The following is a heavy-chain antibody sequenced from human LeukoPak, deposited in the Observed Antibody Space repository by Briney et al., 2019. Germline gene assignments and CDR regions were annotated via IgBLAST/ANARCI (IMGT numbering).Heavy chain of an antibody. CDR3: VRARFSSAWFDS. D-gene: IGHD6-25*01. J-gene: IGHJ5*01. CDR2: MNPKTGNT. CDR1: GYTFDRYD. V-gene: IGHV1-8*01. Sequence: ASVRVSCKASGYTFDRYDINWVRQATGKGLEWMGWMNPKTGNTGYAQNFQGRVNMTSDTPMTTAYMALSGLKSDDTAVYYCVRARFSSAWFDSWGHGTLVIVSP.